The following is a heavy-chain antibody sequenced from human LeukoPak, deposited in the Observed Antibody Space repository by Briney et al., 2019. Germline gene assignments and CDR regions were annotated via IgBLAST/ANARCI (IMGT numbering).Heavy chain of an antibody. CDR3: AKASGGNVVY. Sequence: GGSLRLSCAASDFSVNNNYVDWVRQAPGKGLEWVSCMDNFGIKTYADSVQGRFTVSRDSSRDMVFLQMNSLRPEDTAVYYCAKASGGNVVYWGQGTLVTVSS. V-gene: IGHV3-53*01. J-gene: IGHJ4*02. D-gene: IGHD4-23*01. CDR1: DFSVNNNY. CDR2: MDNFGIK.